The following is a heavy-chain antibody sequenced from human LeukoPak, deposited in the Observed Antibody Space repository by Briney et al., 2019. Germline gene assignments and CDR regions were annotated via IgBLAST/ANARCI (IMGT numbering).Heavy chain of an antibody. D-gene: IGHD6-13*01. CDR2: ISSSGST. CDR1: GDSISSGDYY. V-gene: IGHV4-61*02. Sequence: MASETLSLTCTVSGDSISSGDYYWSWIRQPAGKGLEWIGRISSSGSTNYNPSLKSRVTISVDTSKNQFSLKLTSVTAADTAVYYCARDPIAAATGSHAFDIWGKGTTVTISS. J-gene: IGHJ3*02. CDR3: ARDPIAAATGSHAFDI.